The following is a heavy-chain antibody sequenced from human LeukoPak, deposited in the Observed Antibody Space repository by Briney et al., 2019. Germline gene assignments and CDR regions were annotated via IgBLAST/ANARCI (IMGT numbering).Heavy chain of an antibody. V-gene: IGHV3-23*01. CDR2: VFGSGGSA. Sequence: GGSLRLSCAASGFTFNSYAMYWVRQAPGKGLEWVAGVFGSGGSAHYTDSVKGRFTIFRDNSKNTVYLQMNSLRAEDTAVYYCGKTTVGYSSGRYPGWPVDYWGQGTLVTVSS. CDR3: GKTTVGYSSGRYPGWPVDY. CDR1: GFTFNSYA. J-gene: IGHJ4*02. D-gene: IGHD6-19*01.